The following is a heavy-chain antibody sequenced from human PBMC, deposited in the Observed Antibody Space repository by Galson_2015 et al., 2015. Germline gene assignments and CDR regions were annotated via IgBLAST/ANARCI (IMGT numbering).Heavy chain of an antibody. J-gene: IGHJ4*02. D-gene: IGHD4-17*01. V-gene: IGHV4-39*01. CDR2: IYYSGTS. CDR3: ARGVYGDNDDY. CDR1: GGTIKSSSYY. Sequence: SETLSLTCTVSGGTIKSSSYYWGWIRQPPGKGLEWIGTIYYSGTSYFNPSLKSRVTMSLDASKNQFSLNLSSVTAADTAVYYCARGVYGDNDDYWGQGTLVTVSS.